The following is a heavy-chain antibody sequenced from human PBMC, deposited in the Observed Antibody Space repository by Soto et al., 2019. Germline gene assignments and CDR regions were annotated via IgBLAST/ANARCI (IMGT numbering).Heavy chain of an antibody. CDR1: GGSISSYY. Sequence: QVQLQESGPGLVKPSETLSLTCTVSGGSISSYYWSWIRQPPGKGLEWIGYIYYSGSTNYNPSLKSRVPISLDSSKTQFSLKLNSITAADPAVYYCARHNYGSGSTYFDYWGQGTLVTVSS. V-gene: IGHV4-59*08. D-gene: IGHD3-10*01. J-gene: IGHJ4*02. CDR2: IYYSGST. CDR3: ARHNYGSGSTYFDY.